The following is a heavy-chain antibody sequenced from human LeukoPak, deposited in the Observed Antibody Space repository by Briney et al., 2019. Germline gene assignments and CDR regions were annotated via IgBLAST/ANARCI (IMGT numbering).Heavy chain of an antibody. CDR2: IIPILGIA. D-gene: IGHD3-22*01. CDR1: GGTFSSYA. CDR3: ASETGYDSSGYYPYYFDY. V-gene: IGHV1-69*04. Sequence: AASVKVSCKASGGTFSSYAISWVRQAPGQGLEWMGRIIPILGIANYAQKFQGRVTITADKSTSTAYMELSSLRSEDTAVYYCASETGYDSSGYYPYYFDYWGQGTLVTVSS. J-gene: IGHJ4*02.